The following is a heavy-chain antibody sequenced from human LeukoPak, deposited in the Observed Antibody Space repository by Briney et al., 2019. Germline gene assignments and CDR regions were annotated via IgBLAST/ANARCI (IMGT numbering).Heavy chain of an antibody. Sequence: ASVKVSCKASGYTFTSYDINWVRQATGQGLEWMGWMNPNSGNTGYAQKFQGRVTMTEDTSTDTAYMELSSLRSEDTAVYYCATGDTVRDHAFDIWGQGTMVTVSS. CDR3: ATGDTVRDHAFDI. J-gene: IGHJ3*02. CDR2: MNPNSGNT. D-gene: IGHD4-11*01. V-gene: IGHV1-8*02. CDR1: GYTFTSYD.